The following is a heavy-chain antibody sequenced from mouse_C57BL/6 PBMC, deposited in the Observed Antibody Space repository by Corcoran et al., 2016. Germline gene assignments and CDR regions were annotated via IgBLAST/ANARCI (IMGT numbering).Heavy chain of an antibody. CDR3: ARGDYSNYFDY. J-gene: IGHJ2*01. CDR2: IYPGSGNT. V-gene: IGHV1-66*01. Sequence: QVQLQQSGPELVKPGASVKISCKASGYSFTSYYIHWVKQRPGQGLEWIGWIYPGSGNTKYNEKFKGKATLTADTSSSTAYMQLSSLTSEDSAVYYCARGDYSNYFDYWGQGTTLTVSS. D-gene: IGHD2-5*01. CDR1: GYSFTSYY.